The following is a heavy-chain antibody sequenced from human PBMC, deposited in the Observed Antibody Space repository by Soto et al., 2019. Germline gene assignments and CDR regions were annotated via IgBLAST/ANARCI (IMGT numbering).Heavy chain of an antibody. CDR1: GYSFTSYW. J-gene: IGHJ6*02. V-gene: IGHV5-51*01. CDR2: IYPGDSDT. CDR3: ARCSAVAYYYYGMDV. D-gene: IGHD6-19*01. Sequence: GESLKISCKGSGYSFTSYWIGWVRQMPGKGLEWMGIIYPGDSDTRYSPSFQGQVTISADKSISTAYLQWSSLKASDTAMYYCARCSAVAYYYYGMDVWGQGTTVTVSS.